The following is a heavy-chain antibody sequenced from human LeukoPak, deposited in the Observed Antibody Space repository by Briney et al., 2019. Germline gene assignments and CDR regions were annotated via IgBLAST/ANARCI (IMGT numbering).Heavy chain of an antibody. J-gene: IGHJ5*02. CDR1: GFILSQYG. D-gene: IGHD5-12*01. Sequence: PGGSLRLSCAASGFILSQYGFNWVRQAPGKGLERVSHIRYTSETFYADSVEGRFTISRDHARNSLYLQRNNLRGEDTAIYYCARDAGNSGYGCDLWSQGTLVTVSS. CDR2: IRYTSET. CDR3: ARDAGNSGYGCDL. V-gene: IGHV3-48*01.